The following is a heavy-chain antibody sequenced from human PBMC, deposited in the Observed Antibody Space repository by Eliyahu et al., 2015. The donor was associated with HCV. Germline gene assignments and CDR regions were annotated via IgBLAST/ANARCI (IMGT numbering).Heavy chain of an antibody. CDR2: INHSGST. J-gene: IGHJ6*02. D-gene: IGHD2-15*01. V-gene: IGHV4-34*01. CDR3: ARGGFIGYCSGGSCFGLRSNNYYYGMDV. CDR1: GGSFXXYY. Sequence: QVQLQQWGAGLLKPSETLSLXCAVYGGSFXXYYWSXXRXPXXXGLEWIGEINHSGSTNYNPSLKSRVTISVDTSKNQFSLKLSSVTAADTAVYYCARGGFIGYCSGGSCFGLRSNNYYYGMDVWGQGTTVTVSS.